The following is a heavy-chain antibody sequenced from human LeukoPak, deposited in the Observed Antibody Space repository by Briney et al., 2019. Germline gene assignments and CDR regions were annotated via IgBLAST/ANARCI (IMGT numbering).Heavy chain of an antibody. J-gene: IGHJ4*02. V-gene: IGHV3-23*01. D-gene: IGHD2-2*01. CDR1: GFTFSYYG. CDR2: ISGSGYST. Sequence: GGSLRLSCAASGFTFSYYGMSWVRQAPGKGLERVSGISGSGYSTYHADSVKGRFTISRDNSKNTLYLQLNSLRAEDTAVDYCAKDRADIVVVPPVIIDYWGQGTLVTVSS. CDR3: AKDRADIVVVPPVIIDY.